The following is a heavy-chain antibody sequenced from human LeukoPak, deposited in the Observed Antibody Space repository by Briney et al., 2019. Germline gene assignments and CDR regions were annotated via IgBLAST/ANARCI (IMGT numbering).Heavy chain of an antibody. J-gene: IGHJ5*02. V-gene: IGHV4-59*01. CDR3: ARDDSSSWSGWFDP. CDR1: GDSISSYY. Sequence: SETLSLTCTVSGDSISSYYWSWIRQPPGKGLEWIGYLYNSGSTNYNPSLKSRVTISVDTSRNQFSLKLSSVTAADTAVYYCARDDSSSWSGWFDPWGQGTRVTVSS. CDR2: LYNSGST. D-gene: IGHD6-13*01.